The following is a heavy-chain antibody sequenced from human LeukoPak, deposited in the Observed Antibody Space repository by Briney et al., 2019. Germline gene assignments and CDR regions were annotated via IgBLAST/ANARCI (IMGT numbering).Heavy chain of an antibody. D-gene: IGHD6-19*01. CDR2: ISGSGDTT. J-gene: IGHJ6*02. CDR1: GFTFSNYA. CDR3: AKDRSDNSSWYCMDV. V-gene: IGHV3-23*01. Sequence: GGSLRLSCAASGFTFSNYAMSWVRQAPGKGPEWVSGISGSGDTTYYADSVKGRFTISRDNSKNTLYLQMNSLGAEDTAVYYCAKDRSDNSSWYCMDVWGQGTTVTVSS.